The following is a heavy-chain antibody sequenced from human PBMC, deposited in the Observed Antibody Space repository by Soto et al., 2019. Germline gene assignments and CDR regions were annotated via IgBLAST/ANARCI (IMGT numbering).Heavy chain of an antibody. CDR2: IYHSGST. J-gene: IGHJ4*01. CDR3: ARGRTTVTTSTFGY. Sequence: LSLTCAVSGGSISSGGYYWCWIRQPPGKGLEWIGYIYHSGSTYYNPSLKSRVTISVDRSKNQCSLKLSSVTAADTAVYYCARGRTTVTTSTFGYWGQGTLVTVSS. V-gene: IGHV4-30-2*01. D-gene: IGHD4-17*01. CDR1: GGSISSGGYY.